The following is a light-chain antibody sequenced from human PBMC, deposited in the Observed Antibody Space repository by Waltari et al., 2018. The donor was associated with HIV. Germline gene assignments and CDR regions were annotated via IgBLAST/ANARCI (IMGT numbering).Light chain of an antibody. Sequence: QAPSSLSASVGDRVTITCRASRDISNDLAWYQQKSGEVPKLLIYGASTLRSGVSSRFRGSGSGTEFTLTINGLQPEDVASYYCQNYDSAPVAFGQGTRLEI. CDR3: QNYDSAPVA. CDR2: GAS. V-gene: IGKV1-27*01. J-gene: IGKJ5*01. CDR1: RDISND.